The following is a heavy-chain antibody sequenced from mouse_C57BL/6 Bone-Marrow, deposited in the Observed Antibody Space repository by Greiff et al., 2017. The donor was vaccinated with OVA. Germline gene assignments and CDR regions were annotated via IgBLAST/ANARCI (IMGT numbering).Heavy chain of an antibody. Sequence: QVQLQQSGAELVMPGASVKLSCKASGYTFTSYWMHWVKQRPGQGLEWIGEIDPSDSYTNYNQKFKGKSTLTVDKSSSTAYMQLSSLTSEDSAVYYCARRGDYDRFDYWGQGTTLTVSS. CDR2: IDPSDSYT. J-gene: IGHJ2*01. V-gene: IGHV1-69*01. CDR1: GYTFTSYW. D-gene: IGHD2-4*01. CDR3: ARRGDYDRFDY.